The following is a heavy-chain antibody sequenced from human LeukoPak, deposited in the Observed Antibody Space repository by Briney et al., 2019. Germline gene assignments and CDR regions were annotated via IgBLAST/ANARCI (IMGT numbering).Heavy chain of an antibody. CDR3: ARGSTYYDSSGQVPFDY. CDR1: GFTFSTYS. V-gene: IGHV3-48*01. J-gene: IGHJ4*02. Sequence: GGSLRLSCAASGFTFSTYSMNWVRQAPGKGLEWVSYISSSSSTIYYADSVKGRFTISGDNAKNSLYLQMNSLRAEDTAVYYCARGSTYYDSSGQVPFDYWGQGTLVTVSS. D-gene: IGHD3-22*01. CDR2: ISSSSSTI.